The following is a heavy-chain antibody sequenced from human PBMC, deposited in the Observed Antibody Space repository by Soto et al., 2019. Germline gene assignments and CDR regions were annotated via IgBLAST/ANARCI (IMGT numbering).Heavy chain of an antibody. CDR1: GYTLSSYW. D-gene: IGHD3-10*01. V-gene: IGHV5-51*01. CDR2: IYGGDSDT. Sequence: PGESLKISGKGSGYTLSSYWIGWVRQSPGKGLEWLGIIYGGDSDTRYRPSLQGQVTISADKSISTAYLQWSGLKASDTAMYYCARLKNFGSGPYRVPFDAWGQGTMVTVS. CDR3: ARLKNFGSGPYRVPFDA. J-gene: IGHJ3*01.